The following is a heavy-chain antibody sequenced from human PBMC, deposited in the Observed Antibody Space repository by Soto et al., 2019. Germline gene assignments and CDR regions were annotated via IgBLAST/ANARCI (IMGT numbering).Heavy chain of an antibody. D-gene: IGHD2-21*02. CDR1: GFTFSSYS. J-gene: IGHJ3*02. CDR3: ARAWPDIVVVTAIDAFDI. V-gene: IGHV3-48*01. CDR2: ISSSSSTI. Sequence: PGGSLRLSCAASGFTFSSYSMNWVRQAPGKGLEWVSYISSSSSTIYYADSVKGRFTIPRDNAKNSLYLQMNSLRAEDTAVYYCARAWPDIVVVTAIDAFDIWGQGTMVTVSS.